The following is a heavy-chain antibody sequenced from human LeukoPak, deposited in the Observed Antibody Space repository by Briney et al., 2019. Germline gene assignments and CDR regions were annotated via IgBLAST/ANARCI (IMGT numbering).Heavy chain of an antibody. CDR3: ARAPFEYSSSSLYFDY. D-gene: IGHD6-6*01. CDR1: GGTFSSYA. Sequence: ASVKVSCKASGGTFSSYAISWVRQAPGQGLEWMGGIIPIFGTANYAQKSQGRVTITADESTSTAYMELSSLRSEDTAVYYCARAPFEYSSSSLYFDYWGQGTLVTVSS. CDR2: IIPIFGTA. J-gene: IGHJ4*02. V-gene: IGHV1-69*13.